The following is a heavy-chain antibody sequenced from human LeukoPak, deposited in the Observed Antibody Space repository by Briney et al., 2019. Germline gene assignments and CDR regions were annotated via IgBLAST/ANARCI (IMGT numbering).Heavy chain of an antibody. V-gene: IGHV4-4*07. J-gene: IGHJ4*02. CDR2: IYTSGST. D-gene: IGHD2-2*01. CDR1: GGSISSYY. Sequence: SETLSLTCTVSGGSISSYYWSWIRQPAGKGLEWIGRIYTSGSTNYNPSLKSRVTISVDTSKNQFSLKLSSVTAADTAVYYCASVGYCSSTSCWEYYFDYWGQGTLVTVSS. CDR3: ASVGYCSSTSCWEYYFDY.